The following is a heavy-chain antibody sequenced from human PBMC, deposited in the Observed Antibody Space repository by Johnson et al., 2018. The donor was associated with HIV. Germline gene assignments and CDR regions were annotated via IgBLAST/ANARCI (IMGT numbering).Heavy chain of an antibody. D-gene: IGHD3-10*01. V-gene: IGHV3-53*01. J-gene: IGHJ3*02. Sequence: VQLMESGGGLIQPGGSLRLTCAASGLTVRSNYMSWVRQAPGKGLEWVSVIYSGGSTYYADSVKGRFTISRDNSKNTLYLQMNSLRAEDTAIYYCAKYIGATLDAFDIWGQGTMVTVSS. CDR3: AKYIGATLDAFDI. CDR1: GLTVRSNY. CDR2: IYSGGST.